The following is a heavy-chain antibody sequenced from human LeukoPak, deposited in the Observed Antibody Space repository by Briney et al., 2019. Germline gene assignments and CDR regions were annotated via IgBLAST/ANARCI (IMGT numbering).Heavy chain of an antibody. V-gene: IGHV3-11*01. D-gene: IGHD6-13*01. Sequence: GGSLRLSCAASGFTFSDYYMSWIRQAPGKGLEWVSYISSSGSTIYYADSVKGRFTISRDNAKNSLYLQMNSLRAEDTAVYYCAKSVAGIAAAIAYYFDYWGQGTLVTVSS. CDR2: ISSSGSTI. CDR3: AKSVAGIAAAIAYYFDY. CDR1: GFTFSDYY. J-gene: IGHJ4*02.